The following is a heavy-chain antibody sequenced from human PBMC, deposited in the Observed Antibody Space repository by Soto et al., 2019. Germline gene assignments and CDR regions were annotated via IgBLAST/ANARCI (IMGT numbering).Heavy chain of an antibody. Sequence: SVKVSCKASGGTFSSYAISWVRQAPGQGLEWMGGIIPIFGTANYAQKFQGRVTITADKSTSTAYMELSSLGSEDTAVYYCAMMYYGSGTNPDPWGQGTLVTVSS. V-gene: IGHV1-69*06. CDR3: AMMYYGSGTNPDP. J-gene: IGHJ5*02. D-gene: IGHD3-10*01. CDR1: GGTFSSYA. CDR2: IIPIFGTA.